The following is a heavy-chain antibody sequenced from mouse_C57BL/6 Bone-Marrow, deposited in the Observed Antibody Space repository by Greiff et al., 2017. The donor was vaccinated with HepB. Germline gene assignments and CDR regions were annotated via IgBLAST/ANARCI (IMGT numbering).Heavy chain of an antibody. CDR1: GFTFSDYY. CDR3: AREGMVTTVPHWYFDV. J-gene: IGHJ1*03. Sequence: DVMLVESEGGLVQPGSSMKLSCTASGFTFSDYYMAWVRQVPEKGLEWVANINYDGSSTYYLDSLKSRFIISRDNAKNILYLQMSSLKSEDTATYYCAREGMVTTVPHWYFDVWGTGTTVTVSS. V-gene: IGHV5-16*01. CDR2: INYDGSST. D-gene: IGHD2-3*01.